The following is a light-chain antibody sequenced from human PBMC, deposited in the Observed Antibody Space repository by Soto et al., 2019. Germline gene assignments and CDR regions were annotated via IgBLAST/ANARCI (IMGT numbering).Light chain of an antibody. Sequence: SSELSQPPSVSVSPGQTASVTCSGDKLGDKFAYWYQQKPGQSPVLVIYQDTRRPSGIPERFSGSTSGDTATLTISGTQAIDEADYYCQAWDSSSVVFGGGTKLTVL. CDR3: QAWDSSSVV. CDR2: QDT. V-gene: IGLV3-1*01. J-gene: IGLJ2*01. CDR1: KLGDKF.